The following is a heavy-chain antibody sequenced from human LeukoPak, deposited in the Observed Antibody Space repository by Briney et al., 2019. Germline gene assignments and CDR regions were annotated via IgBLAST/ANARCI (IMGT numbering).Heavy chain of an antibody. CDR2: ISVSSGTT. CDR3: ARDVSRGYMDY. V-gene: IGHV1-18*01. CDR1: GYSFSDYG. J-gene: IGHJ4*01. Sequence: GASVKVSCKASGYSFSDYGVTWVRQAPGQGLEWMGWISVSSGTTTYAENFQGRVTLTTDASTTTAYMEVTSLTSDDTAVYYCARDVSRGYMDYWGHGTLVTVA.